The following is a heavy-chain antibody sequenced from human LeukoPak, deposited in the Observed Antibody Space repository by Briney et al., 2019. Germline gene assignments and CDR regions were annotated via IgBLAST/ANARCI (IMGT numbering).Heavy chain of an antibody. CDR2: ISYDGSDK. D-gene: IGHD2-21*02. CDR3: ARRLATAYYYYYMDV. Sequence: GGSLRLSCAASGFTFSSYAVHWVRQAPGKGLEWVAAISYDGSDKYYADSVKGRFTISRDNSKNTLYLQMNSLRAEDTAVYYCARRLATAYYYYYMDVWGKGTTVTVSS. CDR1: GFTFSSYA. J-gene: IGHJ6*03. V-gene: IGHV3-30*04.